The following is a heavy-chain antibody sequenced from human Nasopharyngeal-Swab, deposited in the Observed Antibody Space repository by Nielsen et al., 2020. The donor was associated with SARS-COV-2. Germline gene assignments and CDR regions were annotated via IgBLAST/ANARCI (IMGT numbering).Heavy chain of an antibody. D-gene: IGHD6-19*01. V-gene: IGHV1-46*01. CDR3: AKDQQWLVLTGYYYYYGMDV. J-gene: IGHJ6*02. CDR2: INPSGGST. Sequence: WVRQAPGQGLEWMGIINPSGGSTSYAQKFQGRVTMTRDTSTSTVYMDLSSLRSEDTAVYYCAKDQQWLVLTGYYYYYGMDVWGQGTTVTVSS.